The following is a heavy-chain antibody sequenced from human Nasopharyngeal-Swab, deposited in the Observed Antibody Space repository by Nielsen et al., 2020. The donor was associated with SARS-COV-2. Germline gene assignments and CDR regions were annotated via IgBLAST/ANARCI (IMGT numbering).Heavy chain of an antibody. CDR2: ISYDGSNK. V-gene: IGHV3-30*18. CDR1: GFTFSSYG. Sequence: GESLKISCAASGFTFSSYGMHWVRQAPGKGLEWVAVISYDGSNKYYADSVKGRFTISRDNSKNTLYLQMNSLRAEDTAVYYCAKDDLWGRGTLVTDSS. J-gene: IGHJ2*01. CDR3: AKDDL.